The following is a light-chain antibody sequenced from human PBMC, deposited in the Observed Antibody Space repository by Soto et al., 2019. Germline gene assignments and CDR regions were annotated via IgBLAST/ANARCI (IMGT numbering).Light chain of an antibody. CDR2: EVS. CDR1: SSDVGSYNL. V-gene: IGLV2-23*02. Sequence: QSLLTQHASVSGSPGQSITISCTGTSSDVGSYNLVSWYQQHPGKAPKLMIYEVSKRPSGVSNRFSGSKSGNTASLTISGLQAEDEADYYCCSYAGSSTPYVFGTGTKLTVL. J-gene: IGLJ1*01. CDR3: CSYAGSSTPYV.